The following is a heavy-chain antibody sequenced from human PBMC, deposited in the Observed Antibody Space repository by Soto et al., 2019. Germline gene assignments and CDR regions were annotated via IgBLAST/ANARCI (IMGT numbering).Heavy chain of an antibody. J-gene: IGHJ6*03. V-gene: IGHV1-24*01. CDR2: FDPEDGET. CDR1: GYTLTELS. Sequence: GASVKVSCKVSGYTLTELSMHWVRQAPGKGLEWMGGFDPEDGETIYAQKFQGRVTMTEDTSTDTAYMELSSLRSEDTAVYYCATDRRREIYRVGYYYYMDVWGKGTTVTVSS. D-gene: IGHD4-4*01. CDR3: ATDRRREIYRVGYYYYMDV.